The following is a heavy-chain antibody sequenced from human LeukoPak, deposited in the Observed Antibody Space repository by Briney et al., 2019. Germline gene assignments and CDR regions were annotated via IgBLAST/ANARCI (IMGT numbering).Heavy chain of an antibody. J-gene: IGHJ5*02. D-gene: IGHD3-10*01. V-gene: IGHV1-18*01. CDR2: INPYNGDT. Sequence: GASVKVSCKASGYTFTSYGISWVRQAPGQGLEWLGWINPYNGDTKYRQKMEGRVTMTTGTSTSTTYVELRSLRSDDTAVYYCARGASGSYTNWFDPWGQGTLVTVSS. CDR1: GYTFTSYG. CDR3: ARGASGSYTNWFDP.